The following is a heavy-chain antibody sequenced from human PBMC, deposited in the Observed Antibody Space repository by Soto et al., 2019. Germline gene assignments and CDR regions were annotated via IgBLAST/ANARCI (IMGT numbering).Heavy chain of an antibody. CDR2: IYYGGST. V-gene: IGHV4-31*03. CDR1: GGSISSGGYY. Sequence: SETLSLTCTVSGGSISSGGYYWSWIRQHPGKGLEWIGYIYYGGSTYYNPSLKSRATISGDTSKNQFSLKLSSVTAADTAVYYCARGGYYYENSGQNAYDFWGKGSLVTVS. CDR3: ARGGYYYENSGQNAYDF. D-gene: IGHD3-22*01. J-gene: IGHJ4*01.